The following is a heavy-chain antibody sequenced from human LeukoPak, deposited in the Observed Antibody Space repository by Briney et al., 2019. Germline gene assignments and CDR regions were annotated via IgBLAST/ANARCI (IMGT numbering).Heavy chain of an antibody. CDR2: ISHSGSS. CDR3: ARDGYYYDGSFEY. D-gene: IGHD3-22*01. Sequence: SETLSLTCAVSGYSISSGYFWAWIRQPPGKGLEWIGSISHSGSSYSKPSLKSRVITSVDTSNNQFSLKLTSVTAADTATYYCARDGYYYDGSFEYWGQGIRVAVSS. J-gene: IGHJ4*02. V-gene: IGHV4-38-2*02. CDR1: GYSISSGYF.